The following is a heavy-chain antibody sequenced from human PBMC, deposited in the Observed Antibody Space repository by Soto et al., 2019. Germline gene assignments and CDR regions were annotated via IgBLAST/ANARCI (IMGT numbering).Heavy chain of an antibody. V-gene: IGHV4-59*08. CDR2: IYYSGST. Sequence: SETLSLTCTVSGGYISSYYWSWIRQPPGKGLEWIGYIYYSGSTNYNPSLKSRVTMSVDTSKNQFSLKLSSVTAADTAVYYCARRDTATDFDYWGQGTLVTVSS. CDR3: ARRDTATDFDY. CDR1: GGYISSYY. J-gene: IGHJ4*02. D-gene: IGHD5-18*01.